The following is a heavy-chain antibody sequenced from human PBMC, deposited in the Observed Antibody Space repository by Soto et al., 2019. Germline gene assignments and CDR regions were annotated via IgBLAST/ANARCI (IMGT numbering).Heavy chain of an antibody. CDR1: GYAFTSYA. CDR3: ARSLDPYYYYYYMDV. V-gene: IGHV1-3*01. J-gene: IGHJ6*03. Sequence: ASVKVSCKASGYAFTSYAMHWVRQAPGQRLEWMGWINAGNGNTKYSQKFQGRVTITRDTSASTAYMELSSLRSEDTAVYYCARSLDPYYYYYYMDVWGKGTTVTVSS. CDR2: INAGNGNT.